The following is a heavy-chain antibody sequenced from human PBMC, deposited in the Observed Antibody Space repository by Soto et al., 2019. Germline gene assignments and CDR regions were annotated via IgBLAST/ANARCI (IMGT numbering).Heavy chain of an antibody. CDR2: IYHNGNT. J-gene: IGHJ4*02. Sequence: SETLSLTCTVSGGSISSYYWSWIRQPPGKGLEWIGFIYHNGNTYYNPSLKGRATISLDTSKNQFSLNLNSVTAADTAVYYCARQNNFDYWGRGILVTVSS. V-gene: IGHV4-59*08. CDR3: ARQNNFDY. CDR1: GGSISSYY.